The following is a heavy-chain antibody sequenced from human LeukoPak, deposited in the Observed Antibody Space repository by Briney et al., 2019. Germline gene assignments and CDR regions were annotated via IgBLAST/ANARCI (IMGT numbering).Heavy chain of an antibody. CDR1: GGSISSSNW. D-gene: IGHD3-16*01. CDR3: ASGGHLDV. Sequence: GTLSLTCAVSGGSISSSNWWSWVRQAPGKGLEWVANIKKQDGDEKNYVDSVKGRFTISRDNAKNSLYLQTSSLRAEDTAVYYCASGGHLDVWGTGTTVTVSS. J-gene: IGHJ6*04. V-gene: IGHV3-7*01. CDR2: IKKQDGDEK.